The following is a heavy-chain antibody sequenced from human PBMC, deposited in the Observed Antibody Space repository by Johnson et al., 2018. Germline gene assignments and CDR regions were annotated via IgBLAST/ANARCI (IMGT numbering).Heavy chain of an antibody. CDR3: AKDSGPHDYGDPRGEYFQH. CDR1: GFTFSSYW. Sequence: VQLVQSGGGLVQPGGSLRLSCAASGFTFSSYWMSWVRQAPGKGLEWVANIKQDGSEKYYVDSMKGRFTISRDNSKNTLYLQMNSLRAEDTAVYYCAKDSGPHDYGDPRGEYFQHWGQGTLVTVSS. V-gene: IGHV3-7*01. D-gene: IGHD4-17*01. J-gene: IGHJ1*01. CDR2: IKQDGSEK.